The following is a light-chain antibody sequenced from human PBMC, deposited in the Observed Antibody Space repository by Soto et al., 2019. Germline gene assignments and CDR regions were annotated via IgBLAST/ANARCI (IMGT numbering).Light chain of an antibody. CDR1: QDLRNN. V-gene: IGKV1-27*01. J-gene: IGKJ3*01. CDR3: HSYNTAAFT. CDR2: AAS. Sequence: DIQMTQSPSSLSASVGDRVTITCRASQDLRNNLAWYQQRPGKVPTLLIYAASTLQSGVRSRFSGSGSGTDYTLTTSSLQPEDVATYYCHSYNTAAFTFGPGTKVDIK.